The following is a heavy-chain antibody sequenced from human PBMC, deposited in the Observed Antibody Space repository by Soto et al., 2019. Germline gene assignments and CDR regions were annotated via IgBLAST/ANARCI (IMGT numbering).Heavy chain of an antibody. D-gene: IGHD5-12*01. Sequence: SVKVSCKASGGTFSSYTISWVRQAPGQGLEWMGRIIPILGIANYAQKFQGRVTITADKSTSTAYMELSSLRSEDTAVYYCARAGPPAYSGYGDPDFDYWGQETLVTVSS. J-gene: IGHJ4*02. CDR1: GGTFSSYT. CDR2: IIPILGIA. CDR3: ARAGPPAYSGYGDPDFDY. V-gene: IGHV1-69*02.